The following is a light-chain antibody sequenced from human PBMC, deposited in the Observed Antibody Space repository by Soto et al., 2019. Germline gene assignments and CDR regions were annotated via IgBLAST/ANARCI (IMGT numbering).Light chain of an antibody. CDR2: GAS. CDR3: QQYNNWPRT. V-gene: IGKV3-15*01. Sequence: EIVMTQSPATLSVSPGERATLSCRASQSVSSDLVWYQQKPGQAPRLLIYGASTRATGIPARFSGSGSGTEFTLTISSLQSEDFAVYYWQQYNNWPRTFGQGTKVEIK. CDR1: QSVSSD. J-gene: IGKJ1*01.